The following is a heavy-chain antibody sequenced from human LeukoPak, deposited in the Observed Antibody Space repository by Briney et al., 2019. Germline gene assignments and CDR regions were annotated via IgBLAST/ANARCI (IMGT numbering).Heavy chain of an antibody. D-gene: IGHD3-9*01. CDR2: INHSGST. J-gene: IGHJ4*02. V-gene: IGHV4-34*01. Sequence: SETLSLTCAVYGGSFSGYYWSWIRQPPGKGLEWIGEINHSGSTNYNPSLKSRVTISVDTSKNQFSLKLSSVTAAGTAVYYCARGRLRYFDWLLSPDFDYWGQGTLVTVSS. CDR3: ARGRLRYFDWLLSPDFDY. CDR1: GGSFSGYY.